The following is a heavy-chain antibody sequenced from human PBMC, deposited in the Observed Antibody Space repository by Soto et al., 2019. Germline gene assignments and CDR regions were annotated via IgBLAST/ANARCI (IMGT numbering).Heavy chain of an antibody. V-gene: IGHV3-23*01. CDR1: AFTFNNYA. J-gene: IGHJ4*02. CDR2: IGGSGRTT. D-gene: IGHD3-22*01. CDR3: AKSRYSDSSGDFYDY. Sequence: GGSLRLSCAASAFTFNNYAMSWVRQAPGKGLEWVSGIGGSGRTTYYADSVKGRFTISRDNSNNTLFLQMNSLRAEDTAVYYCAKSRYSDSSGDFYDYWGQGTLVTVSS.